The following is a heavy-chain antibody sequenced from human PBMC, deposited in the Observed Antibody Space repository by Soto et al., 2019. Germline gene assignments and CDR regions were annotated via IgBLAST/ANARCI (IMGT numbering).Heavy chain of an antibody. CDR1: GFTFSRFA. CDR2: INSSGGTT. D-gene: IGHD3-16*01. V-gene: IGHV3-23*01. Sequence: EVQLLESGGGLVQPGGSLRLSCAVSGFTFSRFAMSWGRQAPGKGLEGVSIINSSGGTTYYADSVKGRFTISRDNSKNTLYLQMNSLRAEDTAVYYCARDYSYACDYWGQGTLVTVSS. J-gene: IGHJ4*02. CDR3: ARDYSYACDY.